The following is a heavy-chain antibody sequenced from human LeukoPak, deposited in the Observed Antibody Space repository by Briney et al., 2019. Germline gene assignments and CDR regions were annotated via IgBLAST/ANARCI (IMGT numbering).Heavy chain of an antibody. J-gene: IGHJ4*02. CDR2: IYSVDTT. Sequence: GGSLRLSCAASGFTLSNNYMSWVRQAPGKGLARVAGIYSVDTTYYADSVTGRFTIPRDNSNHTPYLPINSLRDGDTAVYYCARSGDGSSWYGPIDDWGQGTMPTVSS. CDR1: GFTLSNNY. CDR3: ARSGDGSSWYGPIDD. D-gene: IGHD6-13*01. V-gene: IGHV3-53*01.